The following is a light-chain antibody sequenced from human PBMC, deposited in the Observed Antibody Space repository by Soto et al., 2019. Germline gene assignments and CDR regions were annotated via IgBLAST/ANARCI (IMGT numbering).Light chain of an antibody. V-gene: IGKV3-20*01. CDR1: QSVSSSY. CDR3: QQYNSYPWT. J-gene: IGKJ1*01. Sequence: EIVMTQSPATLSVSPGERATLSCRASQSVSSSYLAWYQQKPGQAPRLLIYGASSRATGIPDRFSGSGSGTDFTLTITSLQPDDFATYYCQQYNSYPWTFGQGTKVDI. CDR2: GAS.